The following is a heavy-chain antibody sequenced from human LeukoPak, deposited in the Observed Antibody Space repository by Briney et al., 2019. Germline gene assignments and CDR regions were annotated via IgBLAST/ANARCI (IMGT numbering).Heavy chain of an antibody. V-gene: IGHV3-66*01. CDR1: GFTVSNNY. CDR3: ARDLDGGNSLDY. Sequence: GGSLRLSCAASGFTVSNNYMTWVRQAPGKGLEWVSLIYSGGSTYYADSVKGRFTISRDNSKNTLYLQMSSLRAEDTALYYCARDLDGGNSLDYWGQGTLVAVSS. CDR2: IYSGGST. D-gene: IGHD4-23*01. J-gene: IGHJ4*02.